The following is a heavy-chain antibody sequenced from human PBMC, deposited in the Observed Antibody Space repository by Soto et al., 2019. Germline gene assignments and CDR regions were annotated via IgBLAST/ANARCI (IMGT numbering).Heavy chain of an antibody. Sequence: SVKVSCKASGGTFSSYAISWVRQAPGQGLEWMGGIIPIFGTANYAQKFQGRVTITADESTSTAYMELSSLRSEDTAVYYCARPAKIVVVPAAESRYGMDVWGQGTTVTVSS. CDR1: GGTFSSYA. CDR2: IIPIFGTA. V-gene: IGHV1-69*13. J-gene: IGHJ6*02. CDR3: ARPAKIVVVPAAESRYGMDV. D-gene: IGHD2-2*01.